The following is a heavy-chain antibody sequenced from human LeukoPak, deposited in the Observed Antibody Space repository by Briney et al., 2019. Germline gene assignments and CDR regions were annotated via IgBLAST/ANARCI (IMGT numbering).Heavy chain of an antibody. V-gene: IGHV4-39*01. Sequence: SETLSLTCAVSGGSISSTSYYWAWIRQPPGKGLEWIGTIYYSGSTYYNPSLMSRVTISADTSKSQFSLKLSSVTAADTAVYYCARRRAYDSSDYWGQGTLVTVSS. J-gene: IGHJ4*02. CDR1: GGSISSTSYY. CDR3: ARRRAYDSSDY. CDR2: IYYSGST. D-gene: IGHD3-22*01.